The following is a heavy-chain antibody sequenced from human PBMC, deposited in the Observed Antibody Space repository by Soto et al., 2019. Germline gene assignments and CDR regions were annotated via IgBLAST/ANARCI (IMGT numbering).Heavy chain of an antibody. D-gene: IGHD3-3*01. V-gene: IGHV1-8*02. CDR3: ARERKFDFWRKGLDV. J-gene: IGHJ6*02. CDR2: MDPNSGST. Sequence: ASVKVSCKASGYTFTSYYMPWVRQAPGQGLEWLGWMDPNSGSTGYAQNFQGRITMTRNISRNTAHMELSSLQSEGTAVYYCARERKFDFWRKGLDVWGQGTTVTVSS. CDR1: GYTFTSYY.